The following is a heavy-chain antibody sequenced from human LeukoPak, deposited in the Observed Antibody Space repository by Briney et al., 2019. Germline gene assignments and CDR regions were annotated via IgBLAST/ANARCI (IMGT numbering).Heavy chain of an antibody. J-gene: IGHJ6*02. D-gene: IGHD3-10*01. Sequence: SETLSLTCTVFGGSISSYYWSWIRQPPGKGLEWIGYIYYSGSTNYNPSLKLKSRVTISVDTSKNQFSLKLSSVTAADTAVYYCARNPYYSPYYYYGMDVWGQGTTVTVSS. V-gene: IGHV4-59*12. CDR1: GGSISSYY. CDR3: ARNPYYSPYYYYGMDV. CDR2: IYYSGST.